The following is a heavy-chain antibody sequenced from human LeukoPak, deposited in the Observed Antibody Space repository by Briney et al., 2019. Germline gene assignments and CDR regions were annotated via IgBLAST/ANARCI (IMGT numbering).Heavy chain of an antibody. CDR3: ARGQWLDNY. CDR2: INDSGST. CDR1: GGSFSGFY. Sequence: SETLSLTCAVYGGSFSGFYWSWVRQSPTKGLEWIGEINDSGSTNYNPSLKSRVTMSVDTSKNQFSLKLDAVTAADTAVYYCARGQWLDNYWGQGTLVTVSS. D-gene: IGHD6-19*01. J-gene: IGHJ4*02. V-gene: IGHV4-34*01.